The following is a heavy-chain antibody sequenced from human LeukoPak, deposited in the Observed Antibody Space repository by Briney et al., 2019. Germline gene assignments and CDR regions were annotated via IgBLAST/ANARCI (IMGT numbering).Heavy chain of an antibody. Sequence: GGSLRLSCAASGFTFSSYGMHWVRQAPGKGLEWVAVISYDGSNKYYADSVKGRFTISRDNSKNTLYLQMNSLRAEDTAVYYCARDTDDFQGLDIWGQGTRVTVSS. CDR1: GFTFSSYG. CDR2: ISYDGSNK. CDR3: ARDTDDFQGLDI. J-gene: IGHJ3*02. D-gene: IGHD3-3*01. V-gene: IGHV3-30*03.